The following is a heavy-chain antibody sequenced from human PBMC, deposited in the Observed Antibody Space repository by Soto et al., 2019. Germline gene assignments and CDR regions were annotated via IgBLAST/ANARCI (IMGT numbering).Heavy chain of an antibody. CDR3: ARQLGHCINGICPENWFDP. V-gene: IGHV4-31*03. D-gene: IGHD2-8*01. CDR2: IYYRGST. Sequence: QVQLQESGPGLVKPSQTLTLTCTVSGDSISTSGYYWSWIRQLPGKGLEWIGYIYYRGSTYYNPSLKSRVSMSEDTSKNHFSLKLRSVTAGDTAVYYCARQLGHCINGICPENWFDPWGQGTLVTVSS. CDR1: GDSISTSGYY. J-gene: IGHJ5*02.